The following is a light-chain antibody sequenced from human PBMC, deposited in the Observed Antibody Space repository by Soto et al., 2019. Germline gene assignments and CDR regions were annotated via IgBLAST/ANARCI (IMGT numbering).Light chain of an antibody. J-gene: IGLJ2*01. CDR3: NSYTSTSTHVV. CDR1: SSDVGGYNY. V-gene: IGLV2-14*01. Sequence: QSVLTQPASVSGSPGQSITISCTGTSSDVGGYNYVSWYQQHPGKAPKLMIYEVSNRPSGVSNRFSGSKSGNTVSLTISGLQAEDEADYYCNSYTSTSTHVVFGGGTKLTVL. CDR2: EVS.